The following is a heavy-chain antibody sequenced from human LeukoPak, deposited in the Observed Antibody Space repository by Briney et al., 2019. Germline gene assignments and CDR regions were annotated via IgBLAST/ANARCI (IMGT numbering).Heavy chain of an antibody. Sequence: PGGSLRLSCVASGFTFENYWMSWVRQVPRKGPEWVANIKQDGSVEHYLESVKGRFTISRDNAKNPLFLQMNSLIAEDTAVYYCARWAGVTDQWGQGTQVAVSS. V-gene: IGHV3-7*01. CDR3: ARWAGVTDQ. D-gene: IGHD5-18*01. CDR2: IKQDGSVE. J-gene: IGHJ4*02. CDR1: GFTFENYW.